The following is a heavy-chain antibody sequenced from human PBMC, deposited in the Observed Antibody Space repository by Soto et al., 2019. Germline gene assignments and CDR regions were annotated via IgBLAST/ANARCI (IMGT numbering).Heavy chain of an antibody. CDR1: GGSISSGGYY. J-gene: IGHJ5*02. V-gene: IGHV4-31*03. CDR3: ARGGPPIFGVVTNAFDP. D-gene: IGHD3-3*01. Sequence: QVQLQESGPGLVKPSQTLSLTCTVSGGSISSGGYYWSWIRQHPGKGLEWIGYIYYSGSTYYNPSLKSRVTISVDTSKNQFSLKLSSVTAADTAVYYCARGGPPIFGVVTNAFDPWGQGTLVTVSS. CDR2: IYYSGST.